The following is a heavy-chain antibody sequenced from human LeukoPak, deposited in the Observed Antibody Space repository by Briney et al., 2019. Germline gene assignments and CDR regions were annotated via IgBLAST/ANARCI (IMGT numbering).Heavy chain of an antibody. V-gene: IGHV3-9*01. J-gene: IGHJ4*02. D-gene: IGHD3-16*01. Sequence: GGSLRLSCAASGFTFSSYGMNWVRQAPGKGLEWVSGISWNSGSIGYADSVKGRFTISRDNAKNSLYLQMNSLRAEDTALYYCAKDISATGGSPDWGQGTLVTVSS. CDR1: GFTFSSYG. CDR3: AKDISATGGSPD. CDR2: ISWNSGSI.